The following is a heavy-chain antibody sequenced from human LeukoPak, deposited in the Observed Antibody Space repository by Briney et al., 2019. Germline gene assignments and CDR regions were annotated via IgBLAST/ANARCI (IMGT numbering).Heavy chain of an antibody. CDR2: ISGSGGST. V-gene: IGHV3-23*01. J-gene: IGHJ4*02. D-gene: IGHD3-9*01. CDR1: GFTFSTYG. Sequence: GGSLRLSCAASGFTFSTYGMTWVRQAPGKGLEWVSAISGSGGSTFYADSVKGRFTISRDNSKNTLYLQMNSLRAEDTAIYYCAKAMKFYDILTGYYTNDNWGQGTLVTVSS. CDR3: AKAMKFYDILTGYYTNDN.